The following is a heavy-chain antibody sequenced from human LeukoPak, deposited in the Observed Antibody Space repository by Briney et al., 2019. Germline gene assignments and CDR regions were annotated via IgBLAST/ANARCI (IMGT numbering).Heavy chain of an antibody. CDR2: VSGKSIAI. CDR3: AKDTSSYFDSSGPFDY. J-gene: IGHJ4*02. D-gene: IGHD3-22*01. Sequence: QPGGSLRLSCAASGFTFSDYGMNWVRQAPGKGLEWLSFVSGKSIAIYYADSVKGRFTVSRDNAKNSLYLQMNSLTAEDTALYYCAKDTSSYFDSSGPFDYWGQGTLVTVSS. V-gene: IGHV3-48*04. CDR1: GFTFSDYG.